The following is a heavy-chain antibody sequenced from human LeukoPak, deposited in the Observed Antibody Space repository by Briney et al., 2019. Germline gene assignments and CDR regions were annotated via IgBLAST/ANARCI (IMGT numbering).Heavy chain of an antibody. Sequence: GGSLRLSCTASGFNFSTYWMTWVRQVPGKGLEWVANIKQDGNERYYVDSVKGRFTISRDNSKNTLYLQMNSLRAEDTAVYYCAKCYYGSGSYSGAYYMDVWGKGTTVTISS. J-gene: IGHJ6*03. CDR2: IKQDGNER. CDR3: AKCYYGSGSYSGAYYMDV. D-gene: IGHD3-10*01. V-gene: IGHV3-7*03. CDR1: GFNFSTYW.